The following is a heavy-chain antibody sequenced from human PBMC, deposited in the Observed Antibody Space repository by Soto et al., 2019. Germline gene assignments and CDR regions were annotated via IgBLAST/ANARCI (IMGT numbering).Heavy chain of an antibody. Sequence: PWGTLALTCAVYGGSVNSYYLNWIRQPPGKGLECIGEINHTGGTHYNPSLKSGVTMSVDTSKNQFSLRLSSVTAADTAIYYCATRITVFGLLIPPFDPWGQGTQVTVYS. CDR1: GGSVNSYY. V-gene: IGHV4-34*01. CDR2: INHTGGT. D-gene: IGHD3-3*01. J-gene: IGHJ5*02. CDR3: ATRITVFGLLIPPFDP.